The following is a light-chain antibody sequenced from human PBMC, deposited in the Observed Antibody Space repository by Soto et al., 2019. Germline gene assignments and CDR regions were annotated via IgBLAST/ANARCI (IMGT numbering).Light chain of an antibody. CDR2: LESSGSY. V-gene: IGLV4-60*03. J-gene: IGLJ1*01. CDR1: SVHRTNI. CDR3: ETWDTNTRV. Sequence: QSVLTQSSSASASLGSSVKLTCTLSSVHRTNIIAWHQQQPGNAPRYLMKLESSGSYNKGSGVPDRFSGSSSGADRYLTISNLQSEDEAEYYCETWDTNTRVYGTGTKLTVL.